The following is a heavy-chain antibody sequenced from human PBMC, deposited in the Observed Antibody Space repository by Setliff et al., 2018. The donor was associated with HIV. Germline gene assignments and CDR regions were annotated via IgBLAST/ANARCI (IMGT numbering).Heavy chain of an antibody. CDR3: ARDKTSRYYYTGSAYSDYFDF. D-gene: IGHD3-10*01. CDR2: INANKGNT. V-gene: IGHV1-3*01. Sequence: ASVKVSCKVSGYTLTELSRHWVRQAPGKGLEWMGWINANKGNTKYSQKFQGRVTITWDTSASAAYMELSSLRSEDTAVYYCARDKTSRYYYTGSAYSDYFDFWGQGTLVTVS. J-gene: IGHJ4*02. CDR1: GYTLTELS.